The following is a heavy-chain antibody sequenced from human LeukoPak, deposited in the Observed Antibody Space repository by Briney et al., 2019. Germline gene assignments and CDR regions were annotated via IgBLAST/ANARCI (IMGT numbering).Heavy chain of an antibody. CDR3: ARDREDYYDSSGYYSYYFDY. CDR2: IWYDGSNK. D-gene: IGHD3-22*01. Sequence: GRSLRLSCAASGFTFSSYGMHWVRQAPGKGLEWVAVIWYDGSNKYYADSVKGRFTISRDNSKNTLYLQMNSLRAEDTAVYYCARDREDYYDSSGYYSYYFDYWGQGTLVTVSS. J-gene: IGHJ4*02. CDR1: GFTFSSYG. V-gene: IGHV3-33*01.